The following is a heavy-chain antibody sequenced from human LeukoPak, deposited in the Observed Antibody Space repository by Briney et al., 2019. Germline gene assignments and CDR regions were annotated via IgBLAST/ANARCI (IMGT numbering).Heavy chain of an antibody. D-gene: IGHD6-25*01. CDR3: TYAAFDY. J-gene: IGHJ4*02. V-gene: IGHV3-15*01. CDR2: INSTTDGGTT. Sequence: GGSLRLSCAASGFTFTNAWMTWVRQAPGKGLEWVGRINSTTDGGTTDYAAPVKGRFTISRDDSKNTMSLQMNSLKSEDTAVYYCTYAAFDYRGQGAMVSVSS. CDR1: GFTFTNAW.